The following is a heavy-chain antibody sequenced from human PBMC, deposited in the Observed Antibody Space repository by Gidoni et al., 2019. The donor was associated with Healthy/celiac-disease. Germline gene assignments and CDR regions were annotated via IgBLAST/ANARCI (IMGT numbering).Heavy chain of an antibody. CDR2: IKRDGSEK. D-gene: IGHD3-22*01. J-gene: IGHJ4*02. Sequence: VELVEAGGDLVQPGGSLRPSCTASGFAFSTYWMTWVRQAPGKGLEWVANIKRDGSEKYYADSVKGRFTISRDNAKNSLYLQMNSLRVEDTAIYYCARGWLLDFWGQGNLVTVSS. V-gene: IGHV3-7*01. CDR1: GFAFSTYW. CDR3: ARGWLLDF.